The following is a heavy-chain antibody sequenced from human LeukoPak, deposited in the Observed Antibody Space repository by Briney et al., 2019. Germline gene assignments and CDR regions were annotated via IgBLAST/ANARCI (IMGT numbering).Heavy chain of an antibody. V-gene: IGHV3-23*01. CDR1: GFTFSSYG. J-gene: IGHJ5*02. CDR3: ARAVWRAYFDP. D-gene: IGHD3-3*01. CDR2: ISGIGGST. Sequence: GGSLRLSCAASGFTFSSYGMIWVRQVPGKGLEWVSSISGIGGSTYYADSVKGRFTISRDNSKDTLSLQMNSLRAEDTAKYYCARAVWRAYFDPWGQGTLVTVSS.